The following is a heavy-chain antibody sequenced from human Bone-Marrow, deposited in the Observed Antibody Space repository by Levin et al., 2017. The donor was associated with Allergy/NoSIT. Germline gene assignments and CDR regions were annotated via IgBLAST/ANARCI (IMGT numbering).Heavy chain of an antibody. Sequence: QSGGSLRLSCAASGFTFGSYGMHWVRQAPGKGLEWVAFLSYDGSDKYYADSVKGRFTISRDNSKNTLYLQMISVRAEDTAVYYCARTLLSYYFDYWGQGSLVTVSS. J-gene: IGHJ4*02. CDR2: LSYDGSDK. CDR3: ARTLLSYYFDY. V-gene: IGHV3-30-3*01. CDR1: GFTFGSYG. D-gene: IGHD3-10*01.